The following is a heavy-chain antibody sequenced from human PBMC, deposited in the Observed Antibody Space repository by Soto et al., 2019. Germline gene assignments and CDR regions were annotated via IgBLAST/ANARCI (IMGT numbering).Heavy chain of an antibody. D-gene: IGHD4-17*01. CDR1: GGTFSSYA. V-gene: IGHV1-69*05. CDR3: ARVTIGGAWQIDY. J-gene: IGHJ4*02. CDR2: IIPIFGTA. Sequence: QVQLVQSGAEVKKPGSSVKVSCKASGGTFSSYAISWVRQAPGQGLEWMGGIIPIFGTANYAQKFQGRVTXTXEAXTSTDYMELSRLRSEDTAVYYCARVTIGGAWQIDYWGQGTLVTVSS.